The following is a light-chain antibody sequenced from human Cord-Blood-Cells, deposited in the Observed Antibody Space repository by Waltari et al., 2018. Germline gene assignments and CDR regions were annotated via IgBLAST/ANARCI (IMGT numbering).Light chain of an antibody. CDR3: SSYTSSSTLV. V-gene: IGLV2-14*01. Sequence: QSALTQPASVSGSPGQPITISCTGTSSDVGGYTYVSWYQQHPGKAPKLMIYEVSNRPSGVANRFSGSKSGNTASLTISGLQAEDEADYYCSSYTSSSTLVFGTGTKVTVL. CDR1: SSDVGGYTY. CDR2: EVS. J-gene: IGLJ1*01.